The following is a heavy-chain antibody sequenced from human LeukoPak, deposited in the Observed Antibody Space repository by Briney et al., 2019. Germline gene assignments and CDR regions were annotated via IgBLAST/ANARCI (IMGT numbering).Heavy chain of an antibody. CDR2: INHSGST. V-gene: IGHV4-34*01. D-gene: IGHD2-2*01. CDR1: GGSFSGYY. CDR3: ARARPYYCSSTSCYSLPYYYYYGMDV. J-gene: IGHJ6*02. Sequence: PSETLSLTCAVYGGSFSGYYWSWIRQPPGKGLEWIGEINHSGSTNYNPSLKSRVTISVDTSKNQFSLKLSSVTAADTAVYYCARARPYYCSSTSCYSLPYYYYYGMDVWGQGTTVTVSS.